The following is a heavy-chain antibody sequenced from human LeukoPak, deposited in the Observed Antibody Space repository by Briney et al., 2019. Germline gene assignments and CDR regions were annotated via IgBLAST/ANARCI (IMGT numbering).Heavy chain of an antibody. J-gene: IGHJ4*02. CDR2: IEYDGSRE. CDR1: GFIFSKHG. Sequence: PGGSLRLSCATSGFIFSKHGMHWVRQAPGKGLEWVAFIEYDGSREYVDSVKGRFTVSRDNSKNTLYLQMNSLRAEDTAVYYCAKSQDIVVVPAFDYWGQGTLVTVSS. D-gene: IGHD2-2*01. CDR3: AKSQDIVVVPAFDY. V-gene: IGHV3-30*02.